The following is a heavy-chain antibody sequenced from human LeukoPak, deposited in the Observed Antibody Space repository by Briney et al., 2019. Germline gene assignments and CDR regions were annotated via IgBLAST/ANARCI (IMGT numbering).Heavy chain of an antibody. CDR2: IIPIFGTV. D-gene: IGHD2-8*01. Sequence: ASVKVSCKASGGTFSSYAISWVRQAPGQGLEWMGGIIPIFGTVNYAQKFQGRVTITTDESTSTAYMELSSLRSEDTAVYYCARPAEYCTNGVCYLLALDYWGQGTLVTVSS. J-gene: IGHJ4*02. CDR1: GGTFSSYA. CDR3: ARPAEYCTNGVCYLLALDY. V-gene: IGHV1-69*05.